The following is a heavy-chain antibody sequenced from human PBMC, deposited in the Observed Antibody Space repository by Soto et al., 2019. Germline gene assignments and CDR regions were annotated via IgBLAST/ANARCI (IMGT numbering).Heavy chain of an antibody. V-gene: IGHV4-39*01. J-gene: IGHJ5*02. CDR3: ARRERAAGTDWWFDP. CDR1: GGSISSSSFH. Sequence: QLQLQESGPGLVKPSETLSLTCTVSGGSISSSSFHWGWIRQPPGKGLEWIGSIYYSGSTYYSPSPKTRVTIWVDTSTNQFSLKLSSVTAADTAVYYWARRERAAGTDWWFDPWGQGTLVTVSS. D-gene: IGHD6-13*01. CDR2: IYYSGST.